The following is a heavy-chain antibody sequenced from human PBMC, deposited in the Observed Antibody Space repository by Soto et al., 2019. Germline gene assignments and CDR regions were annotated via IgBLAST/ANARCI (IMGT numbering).Heavy chain of an antibody. CDR2: ISYDGSNK. CDR1: GFTFSSYA. Sequence: GGSLRLSCAASGFTFSSYAMHWVRQAPGKGLEWVAVISYDGSNKYYADSVKGRFTISRDNSKNTLYLQMNSLRAEDTAVYYCARAEYYYGSGSQYYGMDVWGQGTTVTVSS. V-gene: IGHV3-30-3*01. D-gene: IGHD3-10*01. CDR3: ARAEYYYGSGSQYYGMDV. J-gene: IGHJ6*02.